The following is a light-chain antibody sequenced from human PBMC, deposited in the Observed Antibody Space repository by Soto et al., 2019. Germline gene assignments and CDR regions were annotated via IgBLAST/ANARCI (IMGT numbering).Light chain of an antibody. CDR3: QQYDNYRA. J-gene: IGKJ1*01. CDR2: KAS. Sequence: DSPITQSPSTVCAYVGDRATITCRASQSINSWLAWYQQKPGKAPKFLIYKASTLESGVPSRFSGSGSGTEFTLAISSLQPDDFATYYCQQYDNYRAFGQGTKVDIK. CDR1: QSINSW. V-gene: IGKV1-5*03.